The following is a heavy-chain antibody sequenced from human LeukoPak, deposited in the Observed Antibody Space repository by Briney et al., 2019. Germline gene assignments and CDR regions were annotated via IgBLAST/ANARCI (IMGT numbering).Heavy chain of an antibody. CDR3: ARVLDSSSWYGGYYYYGMDV. CDR2: ISAYNGNT. J-gene: IGHJ6*02. CDR1: GYTFTSYG. V-gene: IGHV1-18*01. D-gene: IGHD6-13*01. Sequence: ASVKVSCKASGYTFTSYGISWVRQAPGQGLEWMGWISAYNGNTNYAQKLQGRVTMTTDTSTSTAYMELRSLRSDDTAVYYCARVLDSSSWYGGYYYYGMDVWGQGTTVTVSS.